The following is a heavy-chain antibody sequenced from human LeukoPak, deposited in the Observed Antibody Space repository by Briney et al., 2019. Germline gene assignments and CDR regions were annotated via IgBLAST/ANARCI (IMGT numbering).Heavy chain of an antibody. CDR1: GYTFTSYA. Sequence: ASVKVSCQASGYTFTSYAMNWVRQATGQGLAWMGWINTNTGNPTYAQGFTRRFVFSLDTSVSTAYLQISSLKAEDTTVYYCARDYYDSSGYPRLHAFDIWGQGTMVTVSS. J-gene: IGHJ3*02. CDR2: INTNTGNP. V-gene: IGHV7-4-1*02. D-gene: IGHD3-22*01. CDR3: ARDYYDSSGYPRLHAFDI.